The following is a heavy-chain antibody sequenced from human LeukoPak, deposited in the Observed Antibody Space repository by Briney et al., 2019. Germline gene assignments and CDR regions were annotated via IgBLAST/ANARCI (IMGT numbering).Heavy chain of an antibody. V-gene: IGHV3-23*01. D-gene: IGHD1-1*01. CDR1: GFTFSNYA. Sequence: GGSLRLSCAASGFTFSNYAMSWVRQAPGKGLEWVSTISNSDNKPYYADSVKGRFTISRDNSKNTLHLQMNSLAAEDTAIYYCAKATGTLGNWGQGTLVTVSS. CDR2: ISNSDNKP. CDR3: AKATGTLGN. J-gene: IGHJ4*02.